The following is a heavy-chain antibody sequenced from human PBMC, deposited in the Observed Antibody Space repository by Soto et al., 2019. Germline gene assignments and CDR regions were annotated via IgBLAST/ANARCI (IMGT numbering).Heavy chain of an antibody. J-gene: IGHJ4*02. CDR2: FDPEDGET. CDR1: GHTLTELS. Sequence: QVQLVQSGAEVKKPGASVKVSCKVSGHTLTELSMHWVRLAPGKGLEWMGGFDPEDGETISEQKFQGRVTMTEDTSTDSTYLELSSLRSEDTAVYYCAAGGTRWLHSPFDYWGQGTLVTISS. D-gene: IGHD1-1*01. V-gene: IGHV1-24*01. CDR3: AAGGTRWLHSPFDY.